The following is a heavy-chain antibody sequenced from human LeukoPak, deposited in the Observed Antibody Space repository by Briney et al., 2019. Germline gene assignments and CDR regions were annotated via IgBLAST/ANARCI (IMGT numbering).Heavy chain of an antibody. D-gene: IGHD6-19*01. J-gene: IGHJ4*02. Sequence: SETLSLTCSVSGGSITSSSHYWGWIRQPPGKGLEWIGSIYYSWCTYHNPSLKSRIPISVDTSKNQFALTLGPVTGAGPAGVYCARHGRAVAGNFDYWGQGTLVTVSS. V-gene: IGHV4-39*01. CDR1: GGSITSSSHY. CDR3: ARHGRAVAGNFDY. CDR2: IYYSWCT.